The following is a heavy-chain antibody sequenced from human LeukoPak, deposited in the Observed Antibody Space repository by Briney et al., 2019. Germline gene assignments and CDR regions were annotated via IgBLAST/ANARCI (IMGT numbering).Heavy chain of an antibody. CDR1: GYTFTGYY. Sequence: ASVKVSCKASGYTFTGYYMHWVRQAPGQGLEWMGWINPNSGGTNYAQKFQGRVTITADKSTSTAYMELSSLRSEDTAVYYCARGGSLGIQLWFWGQGTLVTVSS. V-gene: IGHV1-2*02. CDR2: INPNSGGT. D-gene: IGHD5-18*01. CDR3: ARGGSLGIQLWF. J-gene: IGHJ4*02.